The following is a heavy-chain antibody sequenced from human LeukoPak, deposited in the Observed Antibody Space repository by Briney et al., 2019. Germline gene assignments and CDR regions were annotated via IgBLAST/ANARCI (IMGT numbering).Heavy chain of an antibody. Sequence: SETLSLTCTVSGGSISSYYWSWIRQPPGKGLEWIGYIYYSGSTNYNPSLKSRVTISVDTSKNQFSLKLSSATAADTAVYYCARYGDYNPDYWGQGTLVTVSS. J-gene: IGHJ4*02. D-gene: IGHD4-17*01. CDR1: GGSISSYY. CDR3: ARYGDYNPDY. V-gene: IGHV4-59*01. CDR2: IYYSGST.